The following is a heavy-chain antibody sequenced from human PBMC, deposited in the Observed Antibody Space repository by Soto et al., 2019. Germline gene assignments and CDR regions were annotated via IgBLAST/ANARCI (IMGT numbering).Heavy chain of an antibody. CDR1: GFTFRSYG. D-gene: IGHD2-2*01. CDR2: IWFDGSKK. CDR3: ARDQTTYCSSTSCYYQYYYYYYGMDF. Sequence: GGSLRLSCAASGFTFRSYGIHWVRQAPGKGLEWVALIWFDGSKKYYVDSVKGRFAVSRDNSKNTLYLQMNSLRVEDTAVYYCARDQTTYCSSTSCYYQYYYYYYGMDFWGQGTTVTVSS. J-gene: IGHJ6*02. V-gene: IGHV3-33*01.